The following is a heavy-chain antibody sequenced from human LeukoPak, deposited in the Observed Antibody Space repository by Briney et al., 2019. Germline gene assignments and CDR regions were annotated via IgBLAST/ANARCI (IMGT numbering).Heavy chain of an antibody. CDR2: MNPNTGNT. J-gene: IGHJ5*02. CDR3: ARGGAGTYYKRDGWFDP. V-gene: IGHV1-8*01. CDR1: GYTFNSYD. D-gene: IGHD3-10*01. Sequence: ASVKVSCTASGYTFNSYDINWVRQATGQGLEWMGWMNPNTGNTGYGERFQGRVTMTRDNSISAAYMELNSLTSEDTAVYYCARGGAGTYYKRDGWFDPWGQGTVVTVSS.